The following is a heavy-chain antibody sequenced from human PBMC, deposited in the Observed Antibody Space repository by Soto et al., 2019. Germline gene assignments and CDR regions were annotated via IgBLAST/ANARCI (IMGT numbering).Heavy chain of an antibody. V-gene: IGHV4-30-2*01. D-gene: IGHD2-8*01. Sequence: TLSLTCSVSGGSVNSGGYSWSWIRQPPGKGLEWIGFISPSGSPAYNPSLKSRVTISVDRSNNQISLELSSVTAADTAVYYCARGVLAWGQGTLVTVSS. CDR2: ISPSGSP. J-gene: IGHJ5*02. CDR3: ARGVLA. CDR1: GGSVNSGGYS.